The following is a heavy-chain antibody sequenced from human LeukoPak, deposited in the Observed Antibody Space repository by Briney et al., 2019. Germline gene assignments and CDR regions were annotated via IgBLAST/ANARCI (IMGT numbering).Heavy chain of an antibody. J-gene: IGHJ4*02. Sequence: ASVKVSCKASGYTFTSYDINWVRQATGQGLEWMGWMNPNSGNTGYAQKFQGRVTITRNTSISTAYMELSSLRSEDTAVYFCARASRADGYNSYWGQGTLVTISS. CDR3: ARASRADGYNSY. CDR2: MNPNSGNT. V-gene: IGHV1-8*03. CDR1: GYTFTSYD. D-gene: IGHD5-24*01.